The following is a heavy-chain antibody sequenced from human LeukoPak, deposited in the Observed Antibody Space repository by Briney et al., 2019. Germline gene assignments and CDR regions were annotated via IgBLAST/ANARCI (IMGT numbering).Heavy chain of an antibody. V-gene: IGHV3-49*04. CDR3: TSEYFDH. Sequence: GGSLRLSCTASGFTFGDYVMSWVRQAPGKGLEWVGFIRSKSYGGTTEYAASVKGIFTISRDDSKSLAYLQMNSLKTEDTAVDYCTSEYFDHWGQGTLVTVSS. J-gene: IGHJ4*02. CDR2: IRSKSYGGTT. CDR1: GFTFGDYV.